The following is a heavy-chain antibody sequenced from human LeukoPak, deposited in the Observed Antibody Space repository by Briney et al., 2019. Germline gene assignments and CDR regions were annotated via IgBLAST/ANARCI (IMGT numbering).Heavy chain of an antibody. CDR3: VNPGWYYDSSGYSYYYGMDV. CDR1: GFTFSRYG. D-gene: IGHD3-22*01. V-gene: IGHV3-64D*09. Sequence: GGSLSLSCSASGFTFSRYGMHWVRQAPGKGLEYGSAIVSNGDSTYYADSVKGRFTISRDNAKNTLYLQMSSLRPDDTAVYYCVNPGWYYDSSGYSYYYGMDVWGQGTTVTVSS. CDR2: IVSNGDST. J-gene: IGHJ6*02.